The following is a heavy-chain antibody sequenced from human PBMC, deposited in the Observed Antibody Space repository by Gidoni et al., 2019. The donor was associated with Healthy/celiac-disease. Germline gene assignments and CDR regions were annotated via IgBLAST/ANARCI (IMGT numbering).Heavy chain of an antibody. Sequence: EVQLVESGGGLVQPGGSLRLSCAASGFTFSSYEMNWVRQAPGKGLELVSYISSSGSTIYYADSVKGRFTISRDNAKNSLYLQMNSLRAEDTAVYYCARGEYSGYDFDKGACFDYWGQGTLVTVSS. CDR2: ISSSGSTI. CDR3: ARGEYSGYDFDKGACFDY. J-gene: IGHJ4*02. D-gene: IGHD5-12*01. CDR1: GFTFSSYE. V-gene: IGHV3-48*03.